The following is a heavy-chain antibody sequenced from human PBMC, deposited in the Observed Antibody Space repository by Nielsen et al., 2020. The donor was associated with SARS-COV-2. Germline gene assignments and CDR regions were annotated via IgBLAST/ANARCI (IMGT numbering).Heavy chain of an antibody. V-gene: IGHV4-30-2*01. CDR2: IYRSGST. CDR3: ARDGGGDYLSV. D-gene: IGHD4-11*01. J-gene: IGHJ6*02. Sequence: SETLSLTCAVSGGSISSGGYSWSWIRQPPGKGLEWIGYIYRSGSTYHNPSLKSRVTISVDRSKNQFSLKLSSVTAADTAVYYCARDGGGDYLSVWGQGTTVTVSS. CDR1: GGSISSGGYS.